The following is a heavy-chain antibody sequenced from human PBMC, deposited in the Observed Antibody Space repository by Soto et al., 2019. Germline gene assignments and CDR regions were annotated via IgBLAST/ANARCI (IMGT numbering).Heavy chain of an antibody. CDR3: ARLVIVATMWAFDI. V-gene: IGHV4-34*01. CDR1: GGSFSGYY. D-gene: IGHD5-12*01. CDR2: INHSGST. Sequence: SETLSLTCAVYGGSFSGYYWSWIRQPPGKGLEWIGEINHSGSTNYNPSLKSRVTTSVDTSKNQFSLKLSSVTAADTAVYYCARLVIVATMWAFDIWGQGTMVTVSS. J-gene: IGHJ3*02.